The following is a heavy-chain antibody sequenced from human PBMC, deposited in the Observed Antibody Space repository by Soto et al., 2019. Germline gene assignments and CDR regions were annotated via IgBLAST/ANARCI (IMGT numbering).Heavy chain of an antibody. CDR3: ARREEYNSSRWFEP. D-gene: IGHD6-6*01. V-gene: IGHV5-51*01. CDR2: IYTGDYDT. J-gene: IGHJ5*02. CDR1: GYSFTSYW. Sequence: GESLKISCKGSGYSFTSYWIGWVRQMPGKGMEWMGIIYTGDYDTRYSPSFQGQVTISADKSISTAYLQWSSLKASDTAMYYCARREEYNSSRWFEPWGQGTLVTVSS.